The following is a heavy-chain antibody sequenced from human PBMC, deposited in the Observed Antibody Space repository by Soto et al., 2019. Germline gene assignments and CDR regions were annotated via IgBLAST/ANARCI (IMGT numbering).Heavy chain of an antibody. J-gene: IGHJ4*01. CDR3: ARVHVMVVAGSTFDY. D-gene: IGHD6-19*01. CDR1: GASISVHSYY. V-gene: IGHV4-39*07. Sequence: NPSETLSLTCTVSGASISVHSYYWTWIRQPPGKGLEWIGSSYYSGTTYFNPSLKSRITISVDTSNNQFSLKLTSVTAADTAVYYCARVHVMVVAGSTFDYWGHGTLVTVSS. CDR2: SYYSGTT.